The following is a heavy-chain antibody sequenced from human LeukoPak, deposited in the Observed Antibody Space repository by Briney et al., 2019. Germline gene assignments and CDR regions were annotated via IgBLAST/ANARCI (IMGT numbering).Heavy chain of an antibody. D-gene: IGHD3-3*01. J-gene: IGHJ3*02. Sequence: SVKVSCKASGGTFSSYAISWVRQAPGQGLEWMGGIIPIFGTANYAQKFQGGVTITTDESTSTAYMELSSLRSEDTAVYYCARDGGPSGDHAFDIWGQGTMVTVSS. V-gene: IGHV1-69*05. CDR3: ARDGGPSGDHAFDI. CDR2: IIPIFGTA. CDR1: GGTFSSYA.